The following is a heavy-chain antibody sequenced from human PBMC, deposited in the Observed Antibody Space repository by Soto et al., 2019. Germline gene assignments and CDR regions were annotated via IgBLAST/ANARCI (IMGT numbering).Heavy chain of an antibody. CDR3: AKDSNKYSSSLRGRYFAY. V-gene: IGHV3-23*01. D-gene: IGHD4-4*01. Sequence: GGSLRLSCAASGFPFSSYVMAWVRQAPGKGLEWVSGISGGGSNTFYADSVKGRFTISRDNSKNTLLLQMNSLGAEDTAVYYCAKDSNKYSSSLRGRYFAYWGQGIAVTVSS. J-gene: IGHJ4*02. CDR1: GFPFSSYV. CDR2: ISGGGSNT.